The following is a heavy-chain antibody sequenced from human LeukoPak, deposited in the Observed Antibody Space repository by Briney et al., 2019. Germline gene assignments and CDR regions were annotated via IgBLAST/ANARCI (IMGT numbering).Heavy chain of an antibody. CDR1: GFSLASYD. Sequence: GGSLRLSCAASGFSLASYDMNWVRQAPGKGLEWVSSISFSSTYIYYRASVKGRFTISRDNAKNSLYLEMNNLRDGDTAVYYCARADCPSSTCYLRRSWFDPWGQGTLVTVSS. J-gene: IGHJ5*02. V-gene: IGHV3-21*06. CDR3: ARADCPSSTCYLRRSWFDP. D-gene: IGHD2-2*01. CDR2: ISFSSTYI.